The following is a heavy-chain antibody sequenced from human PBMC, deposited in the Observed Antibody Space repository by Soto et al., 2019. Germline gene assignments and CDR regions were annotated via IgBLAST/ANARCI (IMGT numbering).Heavy chain of an antibody. J-gene: IGHJ4*02. V-gene: IGHV3-23*01. CDR2: VNNGGGGT. Sequence: EVLLLDSGGGLVQPGGSLRLSCAASGFTFSNYAMTWVRQAPGKGPKWISTVNNGGGGTYYADSVKGRFTISRDNSKNTLYLQVSSLRAEDTTVYYCAKERLGRGIDYWGQGILVTVSS. D-gene: IGHD3-10*01. CDR3: AKERLGRGIDY. CDR1: GFTFSNYA.